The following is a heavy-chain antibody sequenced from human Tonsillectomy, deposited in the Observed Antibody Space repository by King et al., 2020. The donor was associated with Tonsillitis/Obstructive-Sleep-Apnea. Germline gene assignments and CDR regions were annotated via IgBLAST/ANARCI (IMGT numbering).Heavy chain of an antibody. V-gene: IGHV3-72*01. CDR3: ARARGYDFWGGYYMDV. CDR2: IRTKPNSFTT. Sequence: VQLVESGGGLVQPGGSLRLSCAASGFTFSDHYMDWVRQAPGKGLEWVGRIRTKPNSFTTEYAASVTGRFTISRDDSKSSLYLQMNSLKTEATAVYYCARARGYDFWGGYYMDVWGKGPTVFVSS. CDR1: GFTFSDHY. J-gene: IGHJ6*03. D-gene: IGHD3-3*01.